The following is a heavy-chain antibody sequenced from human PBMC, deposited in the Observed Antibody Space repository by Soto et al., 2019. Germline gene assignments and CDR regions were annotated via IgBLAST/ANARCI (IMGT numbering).Heavy chain of an antibody. V-gene: IGHV5-51*01. CDR3: ASTRFKQRGAFDI. D-gene: IGHD3-10*02. J-gene: IGHJ3*02. CDR2: IYPGDSDT. CDR1: GYSFTSYW. Sequence: PGESLKISCKGSGYSFTSYWIDWVRQMPGKGLEWMGIIYPGDSDTRYSPSFQGQVTISADKSISTAYLQWSSLKASDTAMYYCASTRFKQRGAFDIWGQGIMVTVSS.